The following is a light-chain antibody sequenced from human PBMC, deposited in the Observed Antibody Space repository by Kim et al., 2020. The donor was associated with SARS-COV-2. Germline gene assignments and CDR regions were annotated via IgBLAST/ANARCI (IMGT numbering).Light chain of an antibody. CDR3: QQTYSNPPT. J-gene: IGKJ4*01. Sequence: SASIGDRVTITCRTSQNIRTYLNWYQQRPGKAPKLLIYASSSVQSEVPSRFSGSGSGADFTLTIAGLQADDFATYHCQQTYSNPPTVGGGTKVEI. CDR2: ASS. CDR1: QNIRTY. V-gene: IGKV1-39*01.